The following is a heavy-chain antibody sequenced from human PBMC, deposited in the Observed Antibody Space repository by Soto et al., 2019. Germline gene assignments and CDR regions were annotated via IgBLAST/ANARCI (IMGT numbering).Heavy chain of an antibody. CDR1: GYTFTGYY. CDR3: ARDIGGIVPAAMSVFDP. Sequence: QVQLVQSGAEVKKPGASVKVSCKASGYTFTGYYMHWVRQAPGQGLEWMGWINPNSGGTNYAQKFQGWVTMTRDTSISTAYMERSRLRSDDTAVYYCARDIGGIVPAAMSVFDPWGQGTLVTVSS. J-gene: IGHJ5*02. V-gene: IGHV1-2*04. D-gene: IGHD2-2*01. CDR2: INPNSGGT.